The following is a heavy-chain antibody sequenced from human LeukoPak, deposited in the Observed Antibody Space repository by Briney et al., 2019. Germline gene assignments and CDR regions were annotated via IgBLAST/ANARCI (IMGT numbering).Heavy chain of an antibody. CDR1: GFTFSGYA. J-gene: IGHJ3*02. CDR2: ISYDGSNK. CDR3: ARNPTKPDAFDI. D-gene: IGHD1-26*01. V-gene: IGHV3-30-3*01. Sequence: GGSLRLSCAASGFTFSGYAMHWVRQAPGKGLEWVAVISYDGSNKYYADSVKGRFTISRDNSKNTLYLQMNGLRAEDTAVYYCARNPTKPDAFDIWGQGTMVTVSS.